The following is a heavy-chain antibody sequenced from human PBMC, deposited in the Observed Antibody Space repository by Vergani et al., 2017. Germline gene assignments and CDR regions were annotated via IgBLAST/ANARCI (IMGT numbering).Heavy chain of an antibody. CDR2: ISWNSGSI. V-gene: IGHV3-9*01. Sequence: EVQLVESGGGLVQPGRSLRLSCAASGFTFDDYAMHWVRQAPGKGLEWVSSISWNSGSIGYADSVKGRFTVSRDNAKNSRYLQMNSLRAEDTAVYYCAREAGEDSSGWYVYWGQGTLVTVSS. CDR1: GFTFDDYA. CDR3: AREAGEDSSGWYVY. J-gene: IGHJ4*02. D-gene: IGHD6-19*01.